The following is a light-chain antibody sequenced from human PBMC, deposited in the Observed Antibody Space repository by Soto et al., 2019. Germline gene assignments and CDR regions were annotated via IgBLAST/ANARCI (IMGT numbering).Light chain of an antibody. Sequence: DIPMTQSPSTLSASVGDRVNITCRASQSVGRWLAWYQQKPGKAPKLLVFSASRLDSGAPSRFSGSASGTDFTLTISSRQPDDFATYYCQQYNSFSTFGQGTKLEIK. CDR3: QQYNSFST. V-gene: IGKV1-5*03. CDR2: SAS. CDR1: QSVGRW. J-gene: IGKJ2*01.